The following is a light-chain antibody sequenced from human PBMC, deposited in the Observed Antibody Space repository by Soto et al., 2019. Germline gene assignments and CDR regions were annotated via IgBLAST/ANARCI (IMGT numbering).Light chain of an antibody. J-gene: IGLJ1*01. Sequence: QSVLTQPASVSGSPGQSITISCTGTSSDVGGYNYVSWYQQHPGKAPKLMIYDVSNRPSGVSNHFSGSKSGNTASLTIYGLQVEDEADYYCSSYTSSSTLLYVFGTGTKVTVL. V-gene: IGLV2-14*01. CDR2: DVS. CDR1: SSDVGGYNY. CDR3: SSYTSSSTLLYV.